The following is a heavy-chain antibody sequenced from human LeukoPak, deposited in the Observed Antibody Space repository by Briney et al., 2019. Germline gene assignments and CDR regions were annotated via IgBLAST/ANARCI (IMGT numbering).Heavy chain of an antibody. V-gene: IGHV4-39*01. CDR2: IYYTGSA. CDR3: ARHPERYSYFDY. J-gene: IGHJ4*02. CDR1: GGSISSSSYY. Sequence: PSETLSLTCTVSGGSISSSSYYWGWTRQPPGKGLEWIGSIYYTGSAYYNPSLKSRVTMSVDTSKNQFSLRLSSVTAADTAVYSCARHPERYSYFDYWGQGTLVTVSS. D-gene: IGHD5-18*01.